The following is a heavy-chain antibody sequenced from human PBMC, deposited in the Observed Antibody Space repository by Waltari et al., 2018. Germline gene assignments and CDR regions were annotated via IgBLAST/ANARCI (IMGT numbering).Heavy chain of an antibody. CDR1: GGSITHVDYH. CDR3: MRDQRSTVLD. CDR2: IHYTGST. V-gene: IGHV4-39*07. D-gene: IGHD1-1*01. Sequence: QLQLQESGPGLVKPSEALSLPCTVSGGSITHVDYHWGWVRQPPGKGLEWISTIHYTGSTYYNPSLKSRLTISVDTSKNQFSLKLSSVTAADTAVYHCMRDQRSTVLDWGQGTLVTVSS. J-gene: IGHJ4*02.